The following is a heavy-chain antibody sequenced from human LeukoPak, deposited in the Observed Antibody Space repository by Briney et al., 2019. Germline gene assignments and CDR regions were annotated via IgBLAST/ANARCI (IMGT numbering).Heavy chain of an antibody. J-gene: IGHJ3*02. V-gene: IGHV3-23*01. D-gene: IGHD3-22*01. Sequence: GGSLRLSCAASGFTFSSYAMSWVRQAPGKGLEWVSAISGSGGSTYYADSVEGRFTISRDNSKNTLYLQMNSLRAEDTAVYYCAKDGGFMIVARDAFDIWGQGTMVTVSS. CDR1: GFTFSSYA. CDR2: ISGSGGST. CDR3: AKDGGFMIVARDAFDI.